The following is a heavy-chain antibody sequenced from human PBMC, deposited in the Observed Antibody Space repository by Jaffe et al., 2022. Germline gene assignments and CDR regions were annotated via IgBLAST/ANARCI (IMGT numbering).Heavy chain of an antibody. CDR2: INSDGSST. CDR1: GFTFSSYW. D-gene: IGHD2-15*01. CDR3: ARGRDFRWLDCSGGSCYSGYYYYYMDV. J-gene: IGHJ6*03. Sequence: EVQLVESGGGLVQPGGSLRLSCAASGFTFSSYWMHWVRQAPGKGLVWVSRINSDGSSTSYADSVKGRFTISRDNAKNTLYLQMNSLRAEDTAVYYCARGRDFRWLDCSGGSCYSGYYYYYMDVWGKGTTVTVSS. V-gene: IGHV3-74*01.